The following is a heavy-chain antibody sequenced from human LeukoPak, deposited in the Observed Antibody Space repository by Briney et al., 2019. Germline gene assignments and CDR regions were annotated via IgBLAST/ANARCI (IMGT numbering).Heavy chain of an antibody. CDR2: IYPGDSDT. Sequence: GESLKISCKGSRYSFTSYWIGWVRQMPGKGLEWMGIIYPGDSDTRYSPSFQGQVTISADKSISTAYLQWNSLKASDTAMYYCARDLHDFWSGLFGMDVWGQGTTVTVSS. J-gene: IGHJ6*02. D-gene: IGHD3-3*01. CDR3: ARDLHDFWSGLFGMDV. V-gene: IGHV5-51*01. CDR1: RYSFTSYW.